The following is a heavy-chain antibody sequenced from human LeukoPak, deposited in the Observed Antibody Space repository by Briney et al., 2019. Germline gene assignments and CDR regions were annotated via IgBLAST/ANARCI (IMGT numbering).Heavy chain of an antibody. CDR3: AREDFYDSGSNDY. D-gene: IGHD3-22*01. CDR1: GYSFTNYD. J-gene: IGHJ4*02. V-gene: IGHV1-8*03. CDR2: MNPNSGIT. Sequence: ASVKVSCKASGYSFTNYDINWVRQATGQGLEWMGWMNPNSGITAYAQKFQGRVTITRNTSISTAYMELSSLSFEDTAVYYCAREDFYDSGSNDYWGQGTLVTVSS.